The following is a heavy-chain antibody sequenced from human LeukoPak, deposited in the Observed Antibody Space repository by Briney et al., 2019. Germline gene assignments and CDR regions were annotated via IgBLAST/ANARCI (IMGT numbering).Heavy chain of an antibody. CDR3: AREGMATIRRAHWFDP. D-gene: IGHD5-24*01. V-gene: IGHV3-33*01. J-gene: IGHJ5*02. CDR2: IWYDESNK. Sequence: GKSLRLSCAAAGFTFSSYGMHWVRQAPGKGLEWVAVIWYDESNKNYADSVKGRFTISRDNSKNTLYLQMNSLRAEDTAVYYCAREGMATIRRAHWFDPWGQGTLVTVSS. CDR1: GFTFSSYG.